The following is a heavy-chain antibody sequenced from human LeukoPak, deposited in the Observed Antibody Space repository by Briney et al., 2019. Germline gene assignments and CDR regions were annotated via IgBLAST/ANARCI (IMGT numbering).Heavy chain of an antibody. V-gene: IGHV3-23*01. CDR2: ISSGSSST. CDR1: GFTFSNYA. CDR3: AKGVGWLPKRFDY. D-gene: IGHD5-24*01. Sequence: GGSLRLSCAASGFTFSNYAMSWVRPAPGKGLEWVSAISSGSSSTDYADSVKGRFTIYRENSKNTLYLQINSLRAEDTAVYYCAKGVGWLPKRFDYWGQGTLVTVSS. J-gene: IGHJ4*02.